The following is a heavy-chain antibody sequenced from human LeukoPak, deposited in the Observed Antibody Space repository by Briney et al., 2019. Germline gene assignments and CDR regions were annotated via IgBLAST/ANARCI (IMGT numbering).Heavy chain of an antibody. J-gene: IGHJ5*01. CDR2: VIPSDGYT. CDR3: ARVYPVSSGWFDY. D-gene: IGHD6-19*01. Sequence: ASVKVSCKTFGYTFTTYYIHWVRQAPGQGLEWMGVVIPSDGYTAYPQRFQGRVTMTSDTSTKTVYMELSRLSPEDTAVYFCARVYPVSSGWFDYWGQGTLVTVSS. V-gene: IGHV1-46*01. CDR1: GYTFTTYY.